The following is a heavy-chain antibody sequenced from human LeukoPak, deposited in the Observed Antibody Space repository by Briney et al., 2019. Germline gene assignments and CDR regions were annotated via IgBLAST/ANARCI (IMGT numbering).Heavy chain of an antibody. CDR2: INHSGST. D-gene: IGHD6-13*01. CDR3: ARGYLAGYSSSWYGGAYDY. CDR1: GGSFSGYY. V-gene: IGHV4-34*01. Sequence: PSETLSLTCAVYGGSFSGYYWSWIRQPPGKGLEWIGEINHSGSTNYNPSRKSRVTISVDTSKNQFSLKLSSVTAADTAVYYCARGYLAGYSSSWYGGAYDYWGQGTLVTVSS. J-gene: IGHJ4*02.